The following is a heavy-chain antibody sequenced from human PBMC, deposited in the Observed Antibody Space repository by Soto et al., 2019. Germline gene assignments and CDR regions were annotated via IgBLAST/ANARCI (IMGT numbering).Heavy chain of an antibody. CDR2: IYYSGST. D-gene: IGHD3-10*01. V-gene: IGHV4-61*01. J-gene: IGHJ6*02. CDR1: GFSVSSGSYY. CDR3: AGQPTAGSYYDLGSYYYYYAMDV. Sequence: SETLSLTCTFSGFSVSSGSYYWSWIRQPPGKGLEWIGYIYYSGSTNYNPSLKSRVTISVDTSKNQFSLKLSSVTAADTAVYYCAGQPTAGSYYDLGSYYYYYAMDVWGQGTTVTVSS.